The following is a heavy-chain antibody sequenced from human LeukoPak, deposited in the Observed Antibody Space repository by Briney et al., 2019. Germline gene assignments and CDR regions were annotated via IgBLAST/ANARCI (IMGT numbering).Heavy chain of an antibody. CDR2: IIPIFGTA. J-gene: IGHJ3*02. Sequence: SVKVSCKASGGTFSSYAISWVRQAPGQGLEWMGGIIPIFGTANYAQKLQGRVTITADESTSTAYMELSSLRSEDTAVYYCASPSSGYYYGAFDIWGQGTMVTVSS. V-gene: IGHV1-69*13. D-gene: IGHD3-22*01. CDR3: ASPSSGYYYGAFDI. CDR1: GGTFSSYA.